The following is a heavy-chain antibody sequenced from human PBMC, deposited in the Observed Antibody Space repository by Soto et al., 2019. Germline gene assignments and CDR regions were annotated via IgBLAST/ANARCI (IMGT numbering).Heavy chain of an antibody. CDR3: ARFGNYYDSSGFLY. V-gene: IGHV3-74*01. J-gene: IGHJ4*02. CDR2: INSDGSNT. Sequence: GSLRLSCAASGFSFSGYWMHWVRQAPGKGLVWVSRINSDGSNTNYADSVKGRFTISRDNAKNTLYLQMNSLRAEDTAVYYCARFGNYYDSSGFLYWGQGTLVTVSS. CDR1: GFSFSGYW. D-gene: IGHD3-22*01.